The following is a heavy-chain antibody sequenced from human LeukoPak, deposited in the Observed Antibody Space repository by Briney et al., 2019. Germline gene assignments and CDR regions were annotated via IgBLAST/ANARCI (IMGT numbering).Heavy chain of an antibody. J-gene: IGHJ5*02. D-gene: IGHD2-2*01. CDR2: ITWNGDET. Sequence: GGSLRLSCAASGFNFDDYDMSWVRQVAGNGPEWVSGITWNGDETGYADSVRGRFAISRDNTKKSLYLQMSSLRAEDTALYYCARDPFCSSSTGCYFEDWFDPWGPGTLVTVSS. CDR1: GFNFDDYD. V-gene: IGHV3-20*04. CDR3: ARDPFCSSSTGCYFEDWFDP.